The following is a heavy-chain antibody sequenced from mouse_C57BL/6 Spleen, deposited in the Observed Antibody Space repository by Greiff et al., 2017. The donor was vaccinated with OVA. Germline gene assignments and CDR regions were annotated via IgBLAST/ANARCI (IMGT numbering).Heavy chain of an antibody. CDR3: ARDGVWGAMDY. D-gene: IGHD2-10*02. CDR1: GFTFSSYG. V-gene: IGHV5-6*01. J-gene: IGHJ4*01. Sequence: EVKLVESGGDLVKPGGSLKLSCAASGFTFSSYGMSWVRQTPDKRLEWVATISSGGSCTYYPDSVKGRFTLSRDNAKNTLYRQMSSLKSEDTAMYYCARDGVWGAMDYWGQGTSVTVSS. CDR2: ISSGGSCT.